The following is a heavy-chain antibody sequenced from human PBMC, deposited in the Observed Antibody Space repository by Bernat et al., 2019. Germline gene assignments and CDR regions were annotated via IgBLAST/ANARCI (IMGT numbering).Heavy chain of an antibody. J-gene: IGHJ5*02. V-gene: IGHV3-30*01. CDR2: ISYDGSNK. Sequence: QVQLVESGGGVVQPGRSLRLSCAASGFTFSSYAMHWVRQAPGKGLAWLAVISYDGSNKYYADSVKGRFTISRDNSKNTLYLKMNSLRAEEKAVYYCARDSIAVAGRGYPGFGLEPWGKGTLVTVSS. CDR1: GFTFSSYA. D-gene: IGHD6-19*01. CDR3: ARDSIAVAGRGYPGFGLEP.